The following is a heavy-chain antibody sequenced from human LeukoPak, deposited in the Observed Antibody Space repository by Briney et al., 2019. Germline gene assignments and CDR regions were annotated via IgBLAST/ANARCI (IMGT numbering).Heavy chain of an antibody. Sequence: SVKVSCKASGGTFSSYAINWVRQAPGQGLEWMGGIIPIFGTANYAQKFQDRVTITADESTSTAYMELSSLRSEDTAIYYCASRLYCSNTRCRNFPFAYWGQGTLVTVPS. CDR1: GGTFSSYA. CDR3: ASRLYCSNTRCRNFPFAY. J-gene: IGHJ4*02. CDR2: IIPIFGTA. D-gene: IGHD2-2*01. V-gene: IGHV1-69*01.